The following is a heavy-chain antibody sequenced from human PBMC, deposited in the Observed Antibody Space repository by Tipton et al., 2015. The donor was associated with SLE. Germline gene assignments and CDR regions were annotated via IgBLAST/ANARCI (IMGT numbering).Heavy chain of an antibody. CDR1: GFTFSSYW. Sequence: SLRLSCAASGFTFSSYWMSWVRQAPGKGLEWVANIKQDGSEKYYVDSVKGRFTISRDNAKNSLYLQMNTLRAEDTAVYYCARGKYCGGDCSPYYFDYWGQGTLVTVSS. CDR2: IKQDGSEK. CDR3: ARGKYCGGDCSPYYFDY. V-gene: IGHV3-7*01. D-gene: IGHD2-21*01. J-gene: IGHJ4*02.